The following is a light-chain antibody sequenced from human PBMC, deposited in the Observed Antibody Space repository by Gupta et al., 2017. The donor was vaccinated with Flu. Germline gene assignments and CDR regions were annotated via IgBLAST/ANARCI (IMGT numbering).Light chain of an antibody. V-gene: IGKV3-11*01. J-gene: IGKJ4*01. CDR3: QQRRSWPLT. Sequence: PATLAWSPGERASLPCRASNGVSSYLGWYQQKPGQAPRLLIYDASNRATGIPARFSGSGSGTEFTLTISSLEPEDFAVYYCQQRRSWPLTFGGGTKVEIK. CDR2: DAS. CDR1: NGVSSY.